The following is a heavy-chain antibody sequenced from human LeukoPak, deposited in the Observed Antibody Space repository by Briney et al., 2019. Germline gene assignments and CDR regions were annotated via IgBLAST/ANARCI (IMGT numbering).Heavy chain of an antibody. CDR2: IYYSGST. CDR3: ARDSYDSSGYYDY. V-gene: IGHV4-59*01. D-gene: IGHD3-22*01. Sequence: SETLPLTCTVSGGSISSYYWSWIRQPPGKGLEWIGYIYYSGSTNYNPSLKSRVTISVDTSKNQFSLKLSSVTAADTAVYYCARDSYDSSGYYDYWGQGTLVTVSS. J-gene: IGHJ4*02. CDR1: GGSISSYY.